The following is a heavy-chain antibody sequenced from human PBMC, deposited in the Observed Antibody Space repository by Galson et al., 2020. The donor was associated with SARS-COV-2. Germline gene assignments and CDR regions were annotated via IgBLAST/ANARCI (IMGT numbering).Heavy chain of an antibody. V-gene: IGHV1-8*01. D-gene: IGHD3-3*01. J-gene: IGHJ4*02. Sequence: ASVKVSCKASGYTFTSYDINWVRQATGQGLERMGWMNPNSGNTGYAQKFQGRVTMTRNTSISTAYMELSSLRSEDTAVYYCARAASHYITIFGVVIIGSLDYWGQGTLVTVSS. CDR1: GYTFTSYD. CDR3: ARAASHYITIFGVVIIGSLDY. CDR2: MNPNSGNT.